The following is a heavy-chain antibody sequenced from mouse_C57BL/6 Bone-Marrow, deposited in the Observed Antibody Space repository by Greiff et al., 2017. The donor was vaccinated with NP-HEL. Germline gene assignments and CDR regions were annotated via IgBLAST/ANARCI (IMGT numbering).Heavy chain of an antibody. J-gene: IGHJ1*03. CDR3: ARGDYDWYFDV. Sequence: QVQLQQPGAELVKPGASVKLSCKASGYTFTSYWMHWVKQRPGQGLEWIGMIHPNSGSTNYNEKFKSKATLTVDKSSSTAYMRLSSLTSEDSAVYYCARGDYDWYFDVWGTGTTVTVSS. D-gene: IGHD2-4*01. V-gene: IGHV1-64*01. CDR1: GYTFTSYW. CDR2: IHPNSGST.